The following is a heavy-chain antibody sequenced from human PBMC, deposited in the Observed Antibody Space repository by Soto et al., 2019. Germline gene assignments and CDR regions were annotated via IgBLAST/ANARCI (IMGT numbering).Heavy chain of an antibody. CDR3: ARDQDTAMVLTSYFDY. Sequence: PGGSLRLSCAASRFTFSNYGMHWVRQTPGKGLEWVAVISYDGSNKYYADSVKGRFTISRDNAKNTLYLQMNSLRAEDTAVYYCARDQDTAMVLTSYFDYWGQGTLVTVSS. CDR1: RFTFSNYG. J-gene: IGHJ4*02. CDR2: ISYDGSNK. D-gene: IGHD5-18*01. V-gene: IGHV3-30*03.